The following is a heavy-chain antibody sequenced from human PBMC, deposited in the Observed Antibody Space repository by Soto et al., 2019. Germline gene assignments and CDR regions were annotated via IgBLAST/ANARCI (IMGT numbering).Heavy chain of an antibody. J-gene: IGHJ4*02. D-gene: IGHD3-3*01. V-gene: IGHV3-23*01. CDR1: GFTFSSYA. CDR2: ISGSGGST. CDR3: AKHPSGQLWSGYGSLNY. Sequence: GEALKISCAASGFTFSSYAMSWVRQAPGKGLEWVSAISGSGGSTYYADSVKGRFTISRDNSKNTLYLQMNSLRAEDTAVYYCAKHPSGQLWSGYGSLNYWGQGTLVTVSS.